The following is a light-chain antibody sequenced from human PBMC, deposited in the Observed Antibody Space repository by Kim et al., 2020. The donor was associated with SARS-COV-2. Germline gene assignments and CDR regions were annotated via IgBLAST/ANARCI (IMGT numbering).Light chain of an antibody. CDR2: GKH. Sequence: SAQTVRITGQEDSIERYYASWFHQKPGQAPVLDFNGKHSRPPGIPDRFAVSSSENTASRTTTGTRAEDEADYYCNTRDTSGNHRVSAGGTQWTV. CDR1: SIERYY. CDR3: NTRDTSGNHRV. J-gene: IGLJ3*02. V-gene: IGLV3-19*01.